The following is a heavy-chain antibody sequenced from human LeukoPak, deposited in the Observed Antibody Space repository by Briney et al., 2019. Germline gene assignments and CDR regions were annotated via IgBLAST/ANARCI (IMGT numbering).Heavy chain of an antibody. CDR2: ISSSGNYI. CDR1: GFTFSSYA. J-gene: IGHJ4*02. D-gene: IGHD4-17*01. CDR3: ARDLYGDYSYDY. V-gene: IGHV3-21*01. Sequence: GGSLRLSCAASGFTFSSYAMGWVRQAPGKGLEWVSSISSSGNYIYYADSMKGRFTISRDNAKNSLFLQMNNLRAEDTAVYYCARDLYGDYSYDYWGQGTLVTVSS.